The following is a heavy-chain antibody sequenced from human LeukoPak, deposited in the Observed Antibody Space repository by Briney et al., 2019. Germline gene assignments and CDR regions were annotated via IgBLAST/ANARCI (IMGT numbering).Heavy chain of an antibody. D-gene: IGHD3-9*01. CDR1: GYTFTSYG. J-gene: IGHJ4*02. CDR3: ARRYYDILTGYYLFDY. CDR2: ISAYNGNT. Sequence: GASVKVSCKASGYTFTSYGISWVRQAPGQGLEWMGWISAYNGNTNYAQKLQGRVTMTTDTSTSTAYMELRSLRSDDTAVYYCARRYYDILTGYYLFDYWGQGTLVTVSS. V-gene: IGHV1-18*01.